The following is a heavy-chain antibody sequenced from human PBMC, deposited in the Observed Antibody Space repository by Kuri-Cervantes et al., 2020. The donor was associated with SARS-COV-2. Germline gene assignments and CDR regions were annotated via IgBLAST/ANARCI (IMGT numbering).Heavy chain of an antibody. CDR2: IKQDGSEK. Sequence: LSLTCAASGFTFSSDWMSWVRQAPGKGLEWVANIKQDGSEKYYVDSVKGRFTISRDSAKNSLYLQMNSLRAEDTAVYYCARDPNYYDSSANEGFDYWGQGTLVTVSS. J-gene: IGHJ4*02. D-gene: IGHD3-22*01. V-gene: IGHV3-7*01. CDR1: GFTFSSDW. CDR3: ARDPNYYDSSANEGFDY.